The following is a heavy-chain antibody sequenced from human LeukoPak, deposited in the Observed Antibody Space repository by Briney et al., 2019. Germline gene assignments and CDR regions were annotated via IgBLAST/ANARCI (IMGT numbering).Heavy chain of an antibody. CDR1: GGSFSGYY. J-gene: IGHJ4*02. Sequence: PSETLSLTCAVYGGSFSGYYWSWIRQPPGKGQEWIGEINHSGSTNYNPSLKSRVTISVDTSKNQFSLKLSSVTAADTAVYYCARRRLQRNYYFDYWGQGTLVTVSS. CDR3: ARRRLQRNYYFDY. V-gene: IGHV4-34*01. D-gene: IGHD4-17*01. CDR2: INHSGST.